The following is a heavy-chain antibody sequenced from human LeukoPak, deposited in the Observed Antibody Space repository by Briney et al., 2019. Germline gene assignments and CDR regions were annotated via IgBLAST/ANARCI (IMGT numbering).Heavy chain of an antibody. J-gene: IGHJ4*02. CDR1: GFTFSSYW. Sequence: QSGGSLRLSCAASGFTFSSYWMSWVRQAPGKGLEWVANIKQDGSEKYYADSVKGRFTISRDNSKNTLYLQMNSLRAEDTAVYYCAKSPKGGYDPLFDYWGQGTLVTVSS. V-gene: IGHV3-7*01. D-gene: IGHD5-12*01. CDR2: IKQDGSEK. CDR3: AKSPKGGYDPLFDY.